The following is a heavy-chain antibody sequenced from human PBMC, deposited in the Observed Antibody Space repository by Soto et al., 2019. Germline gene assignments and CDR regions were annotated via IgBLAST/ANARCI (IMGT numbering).Heavy chain of an antibody. D-gene: IGHD6-19*01. J-gene: IGHJ6*02. Sequence: GGSLRLSCAASGFTVSSNYMSWVRQAPGKGLEWVSVIYSGGSTYYADSVKGRFTISRDNSKNTLYLQMNSPRAEDTAVYYCARDGSDSSGWSPSYYYGMDVWGQGTTVTVSS. CDR2: IYSGGST. CDR3: ARDGSDSSGWSPSYYYGMDV. CDR1: GFTVSSNY. V-gene: IGHV3-53*01.